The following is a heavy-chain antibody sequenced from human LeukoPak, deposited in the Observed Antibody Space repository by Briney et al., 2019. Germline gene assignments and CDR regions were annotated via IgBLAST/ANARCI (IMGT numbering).Heavy chain of an antibody. D-gene: IGHD5-24*01. CDR3: ARVPEGRDGYNYGFN. CDR1: GGTCSSYT. Sequence: SVKVSCKASGGTCSSYTISWVRHAPGQGLEWMGRIIPILGIANYAQKFQGRVTITADKSTSTAYMELSSLRSEDTAVYYCARVPEGRDGYNYGFNWGQGTLVTVSS. V-gene: IGHV1-69*02. J-gene: IGHJ4*02. CDR2: IIPILGIA.